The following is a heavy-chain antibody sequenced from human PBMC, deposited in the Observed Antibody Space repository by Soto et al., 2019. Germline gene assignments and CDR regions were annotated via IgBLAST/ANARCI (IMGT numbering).Heavy chain of an antibody. CDR2: ISGSGGST. Sequence: EVQLLESGGGLVQPGGSLRLSCAASGFTFSSYAMSWVRQAPGKGLEWVSAISGSGGSTYYAGSVKGRFTISRDNSKNTLSLQMNSRSAEDTAVYYCANLPLLDYGGPWDYLDYWGQGTLVTVSS. CDR1: GFTFSSYA. CDR3: ANLPLLDYGGPWDYLDY. J-gene: IGHJ4*02. D-gene: IGHD4-17*01. V-gene: IGHV3-23*01.